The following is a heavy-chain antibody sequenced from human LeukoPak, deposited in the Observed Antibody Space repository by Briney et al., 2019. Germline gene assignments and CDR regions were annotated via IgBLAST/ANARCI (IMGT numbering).Heavy chain of an antibody. CDR1: GFTFSNYG. CDR3: AKENVLYSGSYGSPDY. J-gene: IGHJ4*02. V-gene: IGHV3-30*18. D-gene: IGHD1-26*01. CDR2: VSYDGSNK. Sequence: GGSLRLSCAASGFTFSNYGMHWVRQAPGKGLEWVAVVSYDGSNKHYADSVKGRFTISRDNAKNTLHLQMNSLRAEDTAVYYCAKENVLYSGSYGSPDYWGQGTLVSVSS.